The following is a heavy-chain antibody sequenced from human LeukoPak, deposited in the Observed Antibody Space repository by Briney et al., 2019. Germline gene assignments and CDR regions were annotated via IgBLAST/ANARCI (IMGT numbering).Heavy chain of an antibody. D-gene: IGHD2-15*01. CDR1: GFTFSSYG. V-gene: IGHV3-33*01. Sequence: GGSLRLSCAASGFTFSSYGMHWVRQAPGKGLEWVAVIWYDGSNKYYADSVKGRFTISRDNSKNTLYLQMNSLRAEDTAVYYCATGPRYCSGGSCYSWSFDYWGQGTLVTVSS. CDR2: IWYDGSNK. J-gene: IGHJ4*02. CDR3: ATGPRYCSGGSCYSWSFDY.